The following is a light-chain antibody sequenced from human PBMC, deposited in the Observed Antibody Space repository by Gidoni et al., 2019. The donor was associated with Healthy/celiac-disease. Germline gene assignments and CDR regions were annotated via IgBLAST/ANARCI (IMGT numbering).Light chain of an antibody. CDR3: QVWDSSSDHPYV. CDR1: NMGSKS. CDR2: YDS. J-gene: IGLJ1*01. Sequence: SYVLTQPPSVSVAPGQTARITCGGNNMGSKSVHWYQQKPGQAPVLVIYYDSDRPSGIPERFSGSNSGNTATLTISRVEAGDEADYYCQVWDSSSDHPYVFGTGTKVTVL. V-gene: IGLV3-21*04.